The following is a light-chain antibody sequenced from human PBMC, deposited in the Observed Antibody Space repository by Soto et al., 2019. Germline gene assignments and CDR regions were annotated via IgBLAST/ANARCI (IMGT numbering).Light chain of an antibody. CDR3: SSYTSSSTQ. CDR2: EVS. J-gene: IGLJ1*01. V-gene: IGLV2-14*01. CDR1: SSDVGGYNY. Sequence: QSALTQPASVSGSPGQSITISCTGTSSDVGGYNYVSWYQQHPGKAPKLMIYEVSTRPSGVSNRFSGSKSGNTASLTISGLQAEDEADYYCSSYTSSSTQFGTGTKVTVL.